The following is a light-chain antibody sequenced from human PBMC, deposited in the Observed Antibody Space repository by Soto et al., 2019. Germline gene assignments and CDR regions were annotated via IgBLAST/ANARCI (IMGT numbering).Light chain of an antibody. J-gene: IGLJ2*01. V-gene: IGLV2-8*01. CDR2: EVT. CDR1: SSDVGGYDF. CDR3: GSHAGSNNLL. Sequence: QSALTQPPSASGSRGQAVTISRTGTSSDVGGYDFVSWYQQHPGKAPKLLIYEVTKRPSGVPDRFSGSKSGHTASLTVSGLQAEDEADYYCGSHAGSNNLLFGGGTKLTVL.